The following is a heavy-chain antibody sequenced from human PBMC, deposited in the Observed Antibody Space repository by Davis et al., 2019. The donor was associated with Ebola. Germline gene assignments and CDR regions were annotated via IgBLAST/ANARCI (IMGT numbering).Heavy chain of an antibody. CDR1: GVSISRHY. CDR2: IYYTGSA. D-gene: IGHD3-16*01. V-gene: IGHV4-59*03. J-gene: IGHJ4*02. Sequence: PSETLSLTCTVSGVSISRHYWSWIRQHPGKRLAWFGSIYYTGSAYYNSSLASRATISVDTSKNQFSLKLTSVTAADTAVYYCAERGGSVWGQGTLVTVSS. CDR3: AERGGSV.